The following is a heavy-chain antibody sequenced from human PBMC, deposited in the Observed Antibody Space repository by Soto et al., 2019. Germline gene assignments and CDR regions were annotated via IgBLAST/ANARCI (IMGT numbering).Heavy chain of an antibody. V-gene: IGHV4-39*02. CDR1: GGSISSSSYY. D-gene: IGHD3-22*01. Sequence: PSETLSLTCTVSGGSISSSSYYWVWIRQPPGKGLEWIGSIFYSGSTYYNPSLKSRLTISVDTSKNQFSLKLSSVTAADTAVYYCARDYYKYYDSSGYYRSPAYWGQGTLVTVSS. CDR3: ARDYYKYYDSSGYYRSPAY. J-gene: IGHJ4*02. CDR2: IFYSGST.